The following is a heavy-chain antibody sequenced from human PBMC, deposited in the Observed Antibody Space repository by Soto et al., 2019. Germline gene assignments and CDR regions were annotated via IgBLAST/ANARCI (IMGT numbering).Heavy chain of an antibody. D-gene: IGHD1-1*01. CDR1: GDSVTSHY. V-gene: IGHV4-59*02. CDR2: MHYTGFS. CDR3: ATLYGNDWYTF. J-gene: IGHJ4*02. Sequence: SETLSLTCSFSGDSVTSHYLTWIRQSPERGLEWIGYMHYTGFSHYNPSLKSRLTISVDRSKNQFTLQLTSVTVADTAIYYCATLYGNDWYTFWGQGSQVPVSA.